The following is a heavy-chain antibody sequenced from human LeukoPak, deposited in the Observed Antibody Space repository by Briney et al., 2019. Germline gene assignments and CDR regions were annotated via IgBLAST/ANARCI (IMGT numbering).Heavy chain of an antibody. Sequence: SETLSLTCTVSGVSITSSRYYWGWIRQPPGKGLEWIATIYYTGSTYYNPSLKSRVTISVDTSKSHFSLKLSSVTAADTAVYYCARQDFGSGILPGYWGQGTLVTVSS. D-gene: IGHD3-10*01. CDR2: IYYTGST. J-gene: IGHJ4*02. CDR1: GVSITSSRYY. V-gene: IGHV4-39*01. CDR3: ARQDFGSGILPGY.